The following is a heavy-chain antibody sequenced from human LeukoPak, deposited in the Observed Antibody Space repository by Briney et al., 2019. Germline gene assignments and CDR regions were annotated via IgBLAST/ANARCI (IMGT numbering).Heavy chain of an antibody. D-gene: IGHD3-3*01. CDR1: GYTLTELS. J-gene: IGHJ5*02. CDR3: ATDESITIFGVVIP. CDR2: FDPEDGET. Sequence: ASVKVSCKVSGYTLTELSMHWVRQAPGKGLEWMGGFDPEDGETIYAQKFQGRVTMTEDTSTDTAYMELSSLRSEDTAVYYCATDESITIFGVVIPWGQGTLMTVSS. V-gene: IGHV1-24*01.